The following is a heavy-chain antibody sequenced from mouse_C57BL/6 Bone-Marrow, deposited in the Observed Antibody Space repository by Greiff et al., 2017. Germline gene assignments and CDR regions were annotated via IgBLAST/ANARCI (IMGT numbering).Heavy chain of an antibody. D-gene: IGHD1-1*01. CDR2: ISDGGSYT. CDR1: GFTFSSYA. V-gene: IGHV5-4*01. J-gene: IGHJ2*01. Sequence: EVMLVESGGGLVKPGGSLKLSCAASGFTFSSYAMSWVRQTPEKRLEWVATISDGGSYTYYPDNVKGRFTISRDNAKNNLYLQMSHLKSEDTAMYYCARDYDGSSHFDYWGQGTTLTVSS. CDR3: ARDYDGSSHFDY.